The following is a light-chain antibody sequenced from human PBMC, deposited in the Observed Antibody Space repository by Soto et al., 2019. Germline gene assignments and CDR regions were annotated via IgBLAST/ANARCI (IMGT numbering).Light chain of an antibody. V-gene: IGKV3-20*01. J-gene: IGKJ1*01. CDR1: QSVSSSY. CDR2: GAS. CDR3: QQYGSSPQT. Sequence: EIVLTQSPGTLSFSPGARATLSCRASQSVSSSYLAWYQQKHGQAPRLLIYGASSRATGIPDRFSGSGSGTDLTITISRLEPEDFEVYDGQQYGSSPQTFGQGTKVDIK.